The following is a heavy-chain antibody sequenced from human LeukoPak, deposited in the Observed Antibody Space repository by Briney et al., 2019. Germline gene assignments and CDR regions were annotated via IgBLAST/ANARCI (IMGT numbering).Heavy chain of an antibody. J-gene: IGHJ4*02. CDR1: GYTFTGYY. CDR3: ARGPNYYDSSGFHYRD. D-gene: IGHD3-22*01. V-gene: IGHV1-2*02. Sequence: ASVKVSCKASGYTFTGYYMHWVRQAPGQGLEWMGWINPNSADTKIAQRFQGRVTMTRDTSISTAYMELSSLRSDDTAVYHCARGPNYYDSSGFHYRDWGQGTLVTVSS. CDR2: INPNSADT.